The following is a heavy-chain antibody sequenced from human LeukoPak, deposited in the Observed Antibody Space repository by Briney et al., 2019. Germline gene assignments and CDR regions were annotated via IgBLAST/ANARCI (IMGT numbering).Heavy chain of an antibody. J-gene: IGHJ5*02. D-gene: IGHD6-13*01. CDR2: ISGSGGST. CDR1: GFTFSSYA. Sequence: PGGSLRLSCAASGFTFSSYAMSWVRQAPGKGLEWVSAISGSGGSTYYADSVKGRFTIPRDNSKNTLYLQMNSLRAEDTAVYYCAQDRRGTAAGTGNWFDPWGQGTLVTVSS. CDR3: AQDRRGTAAGTGNWFDP. V-gene: IGHV3-23*01.